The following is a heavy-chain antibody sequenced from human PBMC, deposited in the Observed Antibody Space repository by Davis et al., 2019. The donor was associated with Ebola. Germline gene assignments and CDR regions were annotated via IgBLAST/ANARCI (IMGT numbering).Heavy chain of an antibody. V-gene: IGHV3-23*01. CDR1: QFTFTNFA. Sequence: GESLKISCAASQFTFTNFAMNWVRQAPGKGPEWVSSISGSGASTYYADSVKGRFTISRDNSEDTLFLQMHSLRVEDTAVYYCAKGGSGWPSDYSYGMDVWGQGTTVTVSS. D-gene: IGHD6-19*01. CDR2: ISGSGAST. CDR3: AKGGSGWPSDYSYGMDV. J-gene: IGHJ6*02.